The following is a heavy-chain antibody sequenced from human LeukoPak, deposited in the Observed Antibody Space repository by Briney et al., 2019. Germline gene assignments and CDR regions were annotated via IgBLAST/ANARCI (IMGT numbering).Heavy chain of an antibody. Sequence: ASVKVSCKASGYTFTSYYMHWVRQAPGQGLEWMGIINPSGGSTSYAQKFQGRVTMTRDMSTSTVYMELSSLRSEDTAVYYCARVAGSSYYYYYYMDVWGKGTTVTVSS. CDR2: INPSGGST. CDR3: ARVAGSSYYYYYYMDV. CDR1: GYTFTSYY. D-gene: IGHD6-6*01. V-gene: IGHV1-46*01. J-gene: IGHJ6*03.